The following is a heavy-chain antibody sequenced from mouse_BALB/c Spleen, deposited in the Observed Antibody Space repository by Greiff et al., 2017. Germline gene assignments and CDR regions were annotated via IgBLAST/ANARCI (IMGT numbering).Heavy chain of an antibody. CDR3: AREAYDGYPDY. V-gene: IGHV5-6-5*01. D-gene: IGHD2-3*01. Sequence: EVKLVESGGGLVKPGGSLKLSCAASGFTFSSYAMSWVRQTPEKRLEWVASISSGGSTYYPDSVKGRFTISRDNARNILYLQMSSLRSEDTAMYYCAREAYDGYPDYWGQGTTLTVSS. CDR1: GFTFSSYA. J-gene: IGHJ2*01. CDR2: ISSGGST.